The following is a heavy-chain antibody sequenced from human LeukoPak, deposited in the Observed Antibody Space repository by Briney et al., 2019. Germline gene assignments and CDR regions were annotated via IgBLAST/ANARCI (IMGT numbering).Heavy chain of an antibody. V-gene: IGHV1-2*02. Sequence: GASVKVSCMASGYPFTGYYIHWVRQAPGQGLEWMGWINPDSDVTNYAQKFQGRVTMTRDTSISTAYMELRSLRSDDTAVYYCARASYDILTGYSSGYYYYYYMDVWGKGTTVTVSS. J-gene: IGHJ6*03. CDR3: ARASYDILTGYSSGYYYYYYMDV. CDR2: INPDSDVT. D-gene: IGHD3-9*01. CDR1: GYPFTGYY.